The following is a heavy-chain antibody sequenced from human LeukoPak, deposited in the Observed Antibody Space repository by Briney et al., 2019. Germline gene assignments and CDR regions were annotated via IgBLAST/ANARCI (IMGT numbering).Heavy chain of an antibody. D-gene: IGHD2/OR15-2a*01. Sequence: GGSLRLSCAAFGFTFSGYALTWVRQAPGKGLEWVSNITGSGDATYYADSVKGRFTISRDNSRNTLYLQMNSLRAEDTAIYYCAREGAIGADNRLRTDFWGQGTLVSVSS. CDR3: AREGAIGADNRLRTDF. CDR2: ITGSGDAT. V-gene: IGHV3-23*01. J-gene: IGHJ4*02. CDR1: GFTFSGYA.